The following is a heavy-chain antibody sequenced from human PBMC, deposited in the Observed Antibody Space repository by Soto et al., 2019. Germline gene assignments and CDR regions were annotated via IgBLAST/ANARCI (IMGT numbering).Heavy chain of an antibody. V-gene: IGHV3-23*01. CDR1: GFTFSSYA. CDR3: AKDRVVAALYYYYGMDV. CDR2: ISGSGGST. J-gene: IGHJ6*02. D-gene: IGHD2-15*01. Sequence: EVQLLESGGGLVQPGGSLRLSCAASGFTFSSYAVSWVRQAPGKGLEWVSSISGSGGSTYYADSVKGRFTISRDNSKNTLFLQMNSLSADDAAVYYCAKDRVVAALYYYYGMDVWGQGTTVSVS.